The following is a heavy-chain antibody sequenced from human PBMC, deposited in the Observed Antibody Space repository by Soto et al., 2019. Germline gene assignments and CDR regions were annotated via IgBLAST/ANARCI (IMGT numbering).Heavy chain of an antibody. CDR3: ARVSCSSTSCYGIDY. CDR2: VYSGGIT. V-gene: IGHV3-66*01. D-gene: IGHD2-2*01. CDR1: GLTVSANF. J-gene: IGHJ4*02. Sequence: GGSLRLSCAVSGLTVSANFMSWVRQAPGKGLEWVSVVYSGGITNYADSVKGRFTISRDNSKNTLYLQLNSLRAEDTAVYYCARVSCSSTSCYGIDYWGQGTPVTVS.